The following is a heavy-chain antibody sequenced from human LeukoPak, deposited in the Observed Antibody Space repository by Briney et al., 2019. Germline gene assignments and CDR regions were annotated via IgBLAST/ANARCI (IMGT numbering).Heavy chain of an antibody. CDR3: SRGQQWFDP. J-gene: IGHJ5*02. V-gene: IGHV4-59*08. Sequence: SETLSLTCTVSGGSLTGYYWSRIRQPPGKGLEWIAYISSSGSTKYNPSLKSRLTLSVDTSKNQFSLKLTSMTAADTAVYYCSRGQQWFDPWGQGTLVTVSS. CDR1: GGSLTGYY. CDR2: ISSSGST.